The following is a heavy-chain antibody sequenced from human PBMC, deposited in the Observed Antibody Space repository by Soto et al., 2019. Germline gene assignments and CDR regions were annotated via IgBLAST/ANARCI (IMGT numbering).Heavy chain of an antibody. CDR2: ISAYIGNT. D-gene: IGHD3-22*01. CDR1: GYTFTNYG. Sequence: QVQLVQSGAEVKKPGASVKVSCKASGYTFTNYGISWVRQAPGQGLEWMGWISAYIGNTNYAQKLQGRVSMTTDTSTSTAYMELRSLRSDDTAVYYCARDQYYYDSSGYGAPDAFDIWGQGTMVTVSS. J-gene: IGHJ3*02. CDR3: ARDQYYYDSSGYGAPDAFDI. V-gene: IGHV1-18*04.